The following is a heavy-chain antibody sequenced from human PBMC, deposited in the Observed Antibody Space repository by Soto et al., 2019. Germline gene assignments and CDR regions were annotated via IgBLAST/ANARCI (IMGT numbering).Heavy chain of an antibody. Sequence: GGSLRLSCAASGFTFSSYAMSWVRQAPGKGLEWVSAISGSGGSTYYADSVKGRFTISRDNSKNTLYLQMNSLRAEDTAVYYCAKDKGSDISGHDAFDIWGQGTMVTVSS. CDR3: AKDKGSDISGHDAFDI. V-gene: IGHV3-23*01. CDR1: GFTFSSYA. CDR2: ISGSGGST. D-gene: IGHD6-19*01. J-gene: IGHJ3*02.